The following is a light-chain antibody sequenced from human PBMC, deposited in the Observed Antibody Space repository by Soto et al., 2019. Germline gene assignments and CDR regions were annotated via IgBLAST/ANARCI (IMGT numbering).Light chain of an antibody. J-gene: IGKJ4*01. V-gene: IGKV1-39*01. Sequence: DIQMTQSPSSLSASVGDRVTITCQASQDISNYLNWYQHKPGQAPNLLIYAAYTLQAGVQSRFRGSGSGTDFTLTISSLQPEDFATYFCQQSNSSPPTFGGGTKVDIK. CDR3: QQSNSSPPT. CDR1: QDISNY. CDR2: AAY.